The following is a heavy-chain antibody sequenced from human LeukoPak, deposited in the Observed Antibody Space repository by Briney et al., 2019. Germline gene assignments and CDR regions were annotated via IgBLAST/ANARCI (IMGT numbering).Heavy chain of an antibody. CDR1: GYSLTSYW. V-gene: IGHV5-51*01. CDR2: IYPGDSDT. CDR3: ARLANYDSSGYDDFYYFDY. Sequence: GESLKISCKGSGYSLTSYWIGWVRQMPGKGLEWMGIIYPGDSDTRYSPSFQGQVTISADKSISTAYLQWSSLKASDTAMYYCARLANYDSSGYDDFYYFDYWGQGTLVTVSS. J-gene: IGHJ4*02. D-gene: IGHD3-22*01.